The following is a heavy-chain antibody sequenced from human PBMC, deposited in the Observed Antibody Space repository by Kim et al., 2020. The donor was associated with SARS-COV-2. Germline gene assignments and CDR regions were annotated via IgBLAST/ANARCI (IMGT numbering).Heavy chain of an antibody. CDR1: GYTFSSYA. Sequence: GGSLRLSCAASGYTFSSYAMSWVRQAPGKGLEWVSAISGSGGSTYYADSVKGRFTISRDNSKNTLYLQMNSLRAEDTAVYYCAKMRWGRNYYFDYWGQGTLVTVSS. D-gene: IGHD3-16*01. CDR2: ISGSGGST. J-gene: IGHJ4*02. CDR3: AKMRWGRNYYFDY. V-gene: IGHV3-23*01.